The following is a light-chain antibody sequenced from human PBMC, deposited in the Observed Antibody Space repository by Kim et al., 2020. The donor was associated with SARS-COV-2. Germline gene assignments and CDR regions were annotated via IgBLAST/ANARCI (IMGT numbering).Light chain of an antibody. Sequence: PAVDVPLTGRRSAVGGFDLVSGDQQPPGTAPKHMIYEVTNRPSGVPDRFSGSKSGNAASLTISGLQAEDEADYYCCSYTSTRTRVFGGGTQLTVL. J-gene: IGLJ2*01. CDR1: RSAVGGFDL. CDR3: CSYTSTRTRV. CDR2: EVT. V-gene: IGLV2-18*02.